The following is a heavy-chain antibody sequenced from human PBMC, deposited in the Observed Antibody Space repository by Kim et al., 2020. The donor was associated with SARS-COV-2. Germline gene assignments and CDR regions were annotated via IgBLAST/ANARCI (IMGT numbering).Heavy chain of an antibody. CDR3: SLIGHYYGSGSSHGIDV. J-gene: IGHJ6*02. CDR1: GFTLSKAW. D-gene: IGHD3-10*01. CDR2: IKSKTDGGAT. Sequence: GGSLRLSCAASGFTLSKAWMSWVRQAPGKGLEWVGRIKSKTDGGATDYAAPVKGRFTISRDDSKNTLYLQMNSLKTEDTAVYYCSLIGHYYGSGSSHGIDVWGQGTTVTVSS. V-gene: IGHV3-15*01.